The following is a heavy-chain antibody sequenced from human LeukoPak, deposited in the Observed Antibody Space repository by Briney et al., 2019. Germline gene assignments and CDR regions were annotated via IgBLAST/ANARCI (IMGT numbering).Heavy chain of an antibody. D-gene: IGHD2-2*01. CDR3: ARALGYCSSTSCGDYYMDV. Sequence: SETLSLTCAVYGGSFSGYYWSWIRQPPGKGLEWIGEINHSGSTNYNPSLKSRVTISVDTSKNQFSLKLSSVTAADTAVYYCARALGYCSSTSCGDYYMDVWGKGTTVTVPS. CDR2: INHSGST. V-gene: IGHV4-34*01. CDR1: GGSFSGYY. J-gene: IGHJ6*03.